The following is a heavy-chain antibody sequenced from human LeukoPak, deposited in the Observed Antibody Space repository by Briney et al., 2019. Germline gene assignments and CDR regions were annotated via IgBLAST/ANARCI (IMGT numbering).Heavy chain of an antibody. CDR2: IGAAGDT. Sequence: PGGSLRLSCAASGFAFSSYDMHWARQATGKGLEWVSAIGAAGDTYYPGSVKGRFTISRENAKNSLYLQMNSLRAGDTAVYYCARANLSGSYQNPFFDYWGQGTLVTVSS. V-gene: IGHV3-13*01. J-gene: IGHJ4*02. CDR1: GFAFSSYD. D-gene: IGHD1-26*01. CDR3: ARANLSGSYQNPFFDY.